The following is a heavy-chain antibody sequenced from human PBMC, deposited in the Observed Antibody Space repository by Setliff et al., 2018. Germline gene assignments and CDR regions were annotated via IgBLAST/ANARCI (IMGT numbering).Heavy chain of an antibody. CDR1: GMSITSYY. V-gene: IGHV4-59*01. J-gene: IGHJ5*02. CDR3: ARALRSPLGGTAFVPVHFDP. Sequence: SETLSLTCSVSGMSITSYYWSWIRQSPGRGLEWIGYIYYTGSTTYSPSLKSRVTISPDTSKNQFHLTVKSVTEADTAVYYRARALRSPLGGTAFVPVHFDPWGQGILVTVSS. D-gene: IGHD3-16*01. CDR2: IYYTGST.